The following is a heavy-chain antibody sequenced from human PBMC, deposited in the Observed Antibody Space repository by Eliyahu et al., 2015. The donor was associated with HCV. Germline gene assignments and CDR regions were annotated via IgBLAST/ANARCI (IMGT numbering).Heavy chain of an antibody. V-gene: IGHV3-23*01. J-gene: IGHJ4*02. CDR3: AKQKEGCSSISCNVWGVDYYFDY. D-gene: IGHD2-2*01. CDR1: GFTISSYA. Sequence: EVQLLESGGGLVQPGGSLRLSCAASGFTISSYAMSWVRXAPGKGLEWVSATSGSGGSTFYADSVKGRFTISRDNSKNTLYLQMTSLRAGDTAVYYCAKQKEGCSSISCNVWGVDYYFDYWGQGILVTVSS. CDR2: TSGSGGST.